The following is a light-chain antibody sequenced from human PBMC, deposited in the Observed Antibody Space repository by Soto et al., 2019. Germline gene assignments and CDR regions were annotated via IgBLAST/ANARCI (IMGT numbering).Light chain of an antibody. CDR2: SSN. Sequence: QSVLTQPPSASGTPGQRVTISCSGSSSNIGSNSVNWYQQLPGTAPKLLMYSSNQRPSGVRGRFSGSKSGTSASLAISGLQSEDEADYYCAAWDDSLNGVVFGGGTQLTVL. J-gene: IGLJ2*01. V-gene: IGLV1-44*01. CDR3: AAWDDSLNGVV. CDR1: SSNIGSNS.